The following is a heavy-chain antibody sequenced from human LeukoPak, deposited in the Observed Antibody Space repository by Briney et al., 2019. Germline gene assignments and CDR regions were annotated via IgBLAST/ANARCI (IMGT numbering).Heavy chain of an antibody. V-gene: IGHV4-31*03. Sequence: SQTLSLTCTVSGGSISSGGYYWSWIRQHPGKGLEWIGYIYYSGSTYYNPSLKSRVTISVDTSKNQFSLKLSSVTAADTAVYYCATGAGYYDSSGNWFDPWGQGTLVTVSS. CDR3: ATGAGYYDSSGNWFDP. J-gene: IGHJ5*02. CDR1: GGSISSGGYY. D-gene: IGHD3-22*01. CDR2: IYYSGST.